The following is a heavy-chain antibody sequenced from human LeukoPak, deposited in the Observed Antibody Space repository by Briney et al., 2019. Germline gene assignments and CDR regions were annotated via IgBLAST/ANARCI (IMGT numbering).Heavy chain of an antibody. D-gene: IGHD3-10*01. J-gene: IGHJ6*03. CDR1: GSIIKYD. V-gene: IGHV4-59*08. Sequence: SETLSLTCSVAGSIIKYDWCWIRQPPGRGLEWVAHIHYSGTSNYNPSLKSRVTMSIDTSQNQFSLRMTSGTAADTAVYYCSRSRGPNYRSLYYYYMDVWGKGTAVTVSS. CDR3: SRSRGPNYRSLYYYYMDV. CDR2: IHYSGTS.